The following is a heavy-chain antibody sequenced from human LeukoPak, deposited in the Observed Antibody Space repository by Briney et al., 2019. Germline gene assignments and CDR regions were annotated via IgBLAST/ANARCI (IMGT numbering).Heavy chain of an antibody. CDR1: GGSISSGDYY. Sequence: SQTLSLTCTVSGGSISSGDYYWSWIRQPPGKGLEWIGYIYYSGSTYYNPSLKSRVTISVDTSKNQFSLKPSSVTAADTAVYYCAREPAYYYGSGSYYNYYLVTAISAAAFDIWGQGTMVTVSP. V-gene: IGHV4-30-4*01. CDR2: IYYSGST. D-gene: IGHD3-10*01. CDR3: AREPAYYYGSGSYYNYYLVTAISAAAFDI. J-gene: IGHJ3*02.